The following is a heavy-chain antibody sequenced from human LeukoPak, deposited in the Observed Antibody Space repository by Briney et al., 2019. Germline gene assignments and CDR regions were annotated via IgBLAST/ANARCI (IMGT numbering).Heavy chain of an antibody. CDR2: IYYSGST. CDR1: GGSISSYY. Sequence: SETLSLTCIASGGSISSYYWSWIRQPPGKGLEWIGYIYYSGSTNYNPSLKSRVTISVDTSKNQFSLKLSSVTAADTAVYYCARGAIWFGELLGGYYFDYWGQGTLVTVSS. V-gene: IGHV4-59*01. D-gene: IGHD3-10*01. CDR3: ARGAIWFGELLGGYYFDY. J-gene: IGHJ4*02.